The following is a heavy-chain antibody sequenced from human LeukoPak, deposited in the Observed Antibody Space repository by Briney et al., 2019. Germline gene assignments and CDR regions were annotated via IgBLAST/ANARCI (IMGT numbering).Heavy chain of an antibody. Sequence: GASVKVSCKASGYTFTGYYMHWVRQAPGQGLEWMGWINPNSGGTNYAQKFQGRVTMTRDTSISTAYMELSRPRSDDTAVYYCARTQIVGAARREIYYGMDVWGQGTTVTVSS. V-gene: IGHV1-2*02. CDR1: GYTFTGYY. CDR2: INPNSGGT. J-gene: IGHJ6*02. D-gene: IGHD1-26*01. CDR3: ARTQIVGAARREIYYGMDV.